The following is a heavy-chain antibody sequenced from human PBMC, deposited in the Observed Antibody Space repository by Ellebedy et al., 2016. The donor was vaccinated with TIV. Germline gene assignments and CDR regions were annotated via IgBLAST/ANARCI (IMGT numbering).Heavy chain of an antibody. D-gene: IGHD6-19*01. CDR2: IYHSGST. J-gene: IGHJ4*02. Sequence: SETLSLTXAVSGCSISSSNWWSCVRQPPGKGLEWFGVIYHSGSTNYNPSLKSRVTISVDKSKNQFSLKLSSVTAADTAVYYCARVSGWTGDYWGQGTLVTVSS. CDR3: ARVSGWTGDY. V-gene: IGHV4-4*02. CDR1: GCSISSSNW.